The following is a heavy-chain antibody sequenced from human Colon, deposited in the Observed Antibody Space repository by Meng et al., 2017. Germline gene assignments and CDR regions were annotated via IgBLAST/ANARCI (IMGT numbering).Heavy chain of an antibody. Sequence: GESLKISCAASGFTFSNAWMSWVRQAPGKGLEWVGRIKSKTDGGTTDYAAPVKGRFTISRDDSKNTLYLQMNSLKTEDTAVYYCTTGGSGWFRGLYSDIWGQGTMVTVSS. J-gene: IGHJ3*02. V-gene: IGHV3-15*01. CDR3: TTGGSGWFRGLYSDI. CDR2: IKSKTDGGTT. CDR1: GFTFSNAW. D-gene: IGHD6-19*01.